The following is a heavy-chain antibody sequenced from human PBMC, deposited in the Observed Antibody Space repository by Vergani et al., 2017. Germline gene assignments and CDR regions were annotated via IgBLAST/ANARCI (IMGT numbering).Heavy chain of an antibody. V-gene: IGHV3-48*01. CDR2: INVFDGGI. D-gene: IGHD5-18*01. CDR1: GFSLSSCN. CDR3: ARDVTLIHETVTRSGYFDL. Sequence: EEQLVESGGRLVQPGGSLRLSCEASGFSLSSCNRNWVRQAPGRGLEWLAYINVFDGGIHYADSVKGRFSISRDNAGNSLYLQMNSLRVEDTAKYYCARDVTLIHETVTRSGYFDLWGRGSLVSVSS. J-gene: IGHJ2*01.